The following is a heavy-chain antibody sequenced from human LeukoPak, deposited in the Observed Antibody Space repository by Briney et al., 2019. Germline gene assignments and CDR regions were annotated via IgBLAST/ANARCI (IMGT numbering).Heavy chain of an antibody. CDR1: GGSISSYY. V-gene: IGHV4-4*07. D-gene: IGHD6-13*01. Sequence: SSETLSLTCTVSGGSISSYYWSWIRQPAGKGLEWIGRVYTSGITTYNPSLKSRVTMSVDTSKNQFSLKVNSVTAVDTAVYYCARDRHITAAGTFDYWGQGTLVTVSS. CDR3: ARDRHITAAGTFDY. J-gene: IGHJ4*02. CDR2: VYTSGIT.